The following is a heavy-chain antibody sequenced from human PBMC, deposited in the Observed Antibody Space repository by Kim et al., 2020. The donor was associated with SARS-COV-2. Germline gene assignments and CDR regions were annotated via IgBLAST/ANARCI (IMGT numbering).Heavy chain of an antibody. Sequence: GGSLRLSCAASGFTFSSYAMSWVRQAPGKGLEWVSAISGSGGSTYYADSVKGRFTISRDNSKNTLYLQMNSLRAEDTAVYYCAKDQGDFWSGYSNGFYWYFDLWGRGTLVTVSS. CDR2: ISGSGGST. J-gene: IGHJ2*01. CDR1: GFTFSSYA. V-gene: IGHV3-23*01. CDR3: AKDQGDFWSGYSNGFYWYFDL. D-gene: IGHD3-3*01.